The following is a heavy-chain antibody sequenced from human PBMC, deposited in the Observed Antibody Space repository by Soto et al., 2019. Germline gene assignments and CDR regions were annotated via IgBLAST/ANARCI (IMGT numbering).Heavy chain of an antibody. D-gene: IGHD6-19*01. CDR1: GYSFTSYW. Sequence: LKISCKGSGYSFTSYWIGWVRQIPGKGLEWMGIIYPGGYDTRYSQSFQGQVTISADKSISTAYLQWSSLKASDTAMYYCARHSASSGWQIDYWGQGTLVTVSS. J-gene: IGHJ4*02. CDR3: ARHSASSGWQIDY. CDR2: IYPGGYDT. V-gene: IGHV5-51*01.